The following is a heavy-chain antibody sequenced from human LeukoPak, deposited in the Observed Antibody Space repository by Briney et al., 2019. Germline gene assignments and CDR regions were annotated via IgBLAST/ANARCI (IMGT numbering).Heavy chain of an antibody. V-gene: IGHV4-31*03. D-gene: IGHD3-3*01. J-gene: IGHJ4*02. CDR1: GGSISSGGYY. CDR2: IYYSGST. Sequence: SQTLSLTCTVSGGSISSGGYYWSWIRQHPGKGLEWIGYIYYSGSTYYNPSLKSRVTISVDTSKNQFSLKLSSVTAADTAVYYCARVTYYDFWSGYYTFDYWGQGTLVTVSS. CDR3: ARVTYYDFWSGYYTFDY.